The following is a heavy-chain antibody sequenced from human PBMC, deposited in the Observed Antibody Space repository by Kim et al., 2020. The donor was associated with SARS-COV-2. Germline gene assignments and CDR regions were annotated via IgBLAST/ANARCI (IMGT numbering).Heavy chain of an antibody. V-gene: IGHV3-74*01. Sequence: GGSLRLSCAASRFTFSTNWMHWVRQSPGRGLVWVSGIKTDGTTIVYADSVKGRFTISRDNAKNTLYLQMNSLRAEDTAVYYCAGGSGMDVLGQGTTVTVS. CDR3: AGGSGMDV. J-gene: IGHJ6*02. CDR1: RFTFSTNW. CDR2: IKTDGTTI.